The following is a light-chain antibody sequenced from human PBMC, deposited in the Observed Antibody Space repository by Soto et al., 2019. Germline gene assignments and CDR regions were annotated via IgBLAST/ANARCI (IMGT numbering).Light chain of an antibody. CDR1: YSDVGGYNY. CDR2: EVS. J-gene: IGLJ2*01. CDR3: ISYRATHTLV. V-gene: IGLV2-14*01. Sequence: QSALTQPASVSGSPGQSITISCTGTYSDVGGYNYVSWYQQHPGKAPELMIYEVSNRPSGVSNRFSGSKSGNTASLTISGLQAEDEADYYCISYRATHTLVFGGGTQLTVL.